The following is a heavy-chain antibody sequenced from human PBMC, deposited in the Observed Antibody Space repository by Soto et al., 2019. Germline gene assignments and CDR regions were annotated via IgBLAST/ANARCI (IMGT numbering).Heavy chain of an antibody. CDR3: VRDSGSNLSSI. V-gene: IGHV1-69*13. CDR1: GGTFSSYR. D-gene: IGHD6-13*01. J-gene: IGHJ4*02. CDR2: IVPIYRTA. Sequence: SVKVSCKASGGTFSSYRISWVRQSPLQGREGVGGIVPIYRTADYAQKFQGRVTITADESARTSYMELRSLKAQDTAVYYCVRDSGSNLSSIWGQGTLVTVSS.